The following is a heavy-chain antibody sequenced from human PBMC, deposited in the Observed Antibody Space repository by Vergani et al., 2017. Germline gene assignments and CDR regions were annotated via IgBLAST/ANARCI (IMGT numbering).Heavy chain of an antibody. CDR2: IYPGYSDT. J-gene: IGHJ4*02. D-gene: IGHD1-26*01. CDR3: ARHGGYSGSYASYFDY. V-gene: IGHV5-51*01. CDR1: GYSFTSYW. Sequence: EVQLVQSGAEVKKPGESPKISCKGSGYSFTSYWNGWVRQLPGKGLEWMGIIYPGYSDTRHSPAFQGQVTLSADKSSSTAYLPWSSLKASDSAMYYCARHGGYSGSYASYFDYWGQGTLVTVSS.